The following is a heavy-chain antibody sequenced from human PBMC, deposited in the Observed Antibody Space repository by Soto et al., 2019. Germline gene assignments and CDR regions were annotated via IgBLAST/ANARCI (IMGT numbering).Heavy chain of an antibody. CDR3: ARGIVVAAGKLYYYYYGMDV. D-gene: IGHD2-15*01. CDR1: GGSFSGYY. CDR2: INHSGST. V-gene: IGHV4-34*01. J-gene: IGHJ6*02. Sequence: QVQLQQWGAGLLKPSETLSLTCAVYGGSFSGYYWSWIRQPPGKGLEWIGEINHSGSTNYNPSLKSRVTISVDRSKNQFSLKLSSVTAADTAVYYCARGIVVAAGKLYYYYYGMDVWGQGTTVTVSS.